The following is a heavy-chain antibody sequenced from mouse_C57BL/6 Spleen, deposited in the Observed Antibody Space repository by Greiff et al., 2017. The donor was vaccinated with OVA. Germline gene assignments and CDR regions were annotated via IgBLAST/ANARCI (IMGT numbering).Heavy chain of an antibody. CDR1: GFSLTSYG. V-gene: IGHV2-6*01. D-gene: IGHD1-1*01. Sequence: VKLVESGPGLVAPSQSLSITCTVSGFSLTSYGVDWVRQSPGKGLEWLGVIWGVGSTNYNSDLKSRLSISKDNSKSQVFLKMNSLQTDDSAMYYCSSEGVYGSPFAYWGPVTLVTVSA. CDR3: SSEGVYGSPFAY. J-gene: IGHJ3*01. CDR2: IWGVGST.